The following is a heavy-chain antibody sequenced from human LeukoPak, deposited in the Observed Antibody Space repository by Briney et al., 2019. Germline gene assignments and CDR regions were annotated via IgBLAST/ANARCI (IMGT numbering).Heavy chain of an antibody. CDR1: GFTFSSYT. V-gene: IGHV3-30-3*01. CDR2: ISHDGGNK. Sequence: GGSLRLSCAASGFTFSSYTMHWVRQAPDKGLEWVAVISHDGGNKYYADSVKGRFTISRDNPKNTLYLQMNGLRAEETAMYYCATPYTSGWSLYFDNWGQGTLVTVSS. D-gene: IGHD6-19*01. CDR3: ATPYTSGWSLYFDN. J-gene: IGHJ4*02.